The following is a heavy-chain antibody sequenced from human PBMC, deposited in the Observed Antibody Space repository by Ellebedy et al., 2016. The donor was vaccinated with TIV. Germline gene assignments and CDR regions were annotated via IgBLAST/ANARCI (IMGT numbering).Heavy chain of an antibody. V-gene: IGHV1-46*04. CDR3: ARYSSGHGSIDY. D-gene: IGHD6-19*01. Sequence: AASVKVSCKASGYTFTSYYMHWVRQAPGQGLEWMGIINPSGGSTSYAQKLQGRVTMTRDTSTSTVYMELSSLRSEDTAVYYCARYSSGHGSIDYWGQGTLVTVSS. CDR1: GYTFTSYY. CDR2: INPSGGST. J-gene: IGHJ4*02.